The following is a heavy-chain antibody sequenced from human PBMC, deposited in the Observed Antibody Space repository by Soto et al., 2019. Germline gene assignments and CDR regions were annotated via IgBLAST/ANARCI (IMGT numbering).Heavy chain of an antibody. J-gene: IGHJ4*02. D-gene: IGHD2-2*01. CDR2: INADGTST. CDR3: VKALARGVGVPRFYFDS. V-gene: IGHV3-74*01. Sequence: PGGSLRLSCAASGFTFDDYTMHWVRQAPGKGLEWVSRINADGTSTSYADSVKGRFTISRDNAKNTLYLHVNSLRAEDTAVYYCVKALARGVGVPRFYFDSWGQGALVTVSS. CDR1: GFTFDDYT.